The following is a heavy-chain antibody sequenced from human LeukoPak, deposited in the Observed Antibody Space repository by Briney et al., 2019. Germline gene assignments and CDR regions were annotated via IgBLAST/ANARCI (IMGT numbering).Heavy chain of an antibody. Sequence: GASVKVSCKASGYTFTSYYMHWVRQAPGQGLEWMGIINPSGGSTSYAQKFQGRVTMTRDTSTSAVYMELSSLRSEDTAVYYCARETVYSGSYTGGDYWGQGTLVTVSS. CDR3: ARETVYSGSYTGGDY. D-gene: IGHD1-26*01. V-gene: IGHV1-46*01. CDR1: GYTFTSYY. CDR2: INPSGGST. J-gene: IGHJ4*02.